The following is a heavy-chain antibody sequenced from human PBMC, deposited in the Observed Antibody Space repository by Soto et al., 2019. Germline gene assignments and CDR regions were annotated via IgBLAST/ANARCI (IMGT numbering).Heavy chain of an antibody. Sequence: PSETLSLTCAVYGGSFSGYYWSWIRQPPGKGLEWIGEINHSGSTNYNPSLKSRVTISLDTSKNQFSLKLSSVTAADTAVYYCARDYGDYVLSDYMDVWGKGTTVTVCS. CDR1: GGSFSGYY. V-gene: IGHV4-34*01. J-gene: IGHJ6*03. CDR2: INHSGST. D-gene: IGHD4-17*01. CDR3: ARDYGDYVLSDYMDV.